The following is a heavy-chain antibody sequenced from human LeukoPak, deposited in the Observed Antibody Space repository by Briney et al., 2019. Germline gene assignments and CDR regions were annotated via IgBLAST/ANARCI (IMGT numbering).Heavy chain of an antibody. V-gene: IGHV4-4*07. D-gene: IGHD3-16*01. Sequence: SDTLSLTCTVSGGSISTSYWSWIRQPAGKGLEWIGRIHTSGSTNYNPSLRSRVTMSVDTSKNHFSLNLNSVTAADTAVYYCARGPSGGSGHDYWGQGTLVTVSS. CDR1: GGSISTSY. J-gene: IGHJ4*02. CDR2: IHTSGST. CDR3: ARGPSGGSGHDY.